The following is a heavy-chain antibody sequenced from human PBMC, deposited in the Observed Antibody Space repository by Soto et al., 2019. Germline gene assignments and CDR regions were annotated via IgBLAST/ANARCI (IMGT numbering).Heavy chain of an antibody. CDR2: IIPIFGTA. CDR1: GGTFSSYA. V-gene: IGHV1-69*06. J-gene: IGHJ5*02. D-gene: IGHD2-8*02. Sequence: GASVKVSCKASGGTFSSYAISWARQAPGQGLEWMGGIIPIFGTANYAQMFQGRVTITADKSTSTAYMELSSLRSEDTAVYYCALDWSWFDPWGQGTLVTVSS. CDR3: ALDWSWFDP.